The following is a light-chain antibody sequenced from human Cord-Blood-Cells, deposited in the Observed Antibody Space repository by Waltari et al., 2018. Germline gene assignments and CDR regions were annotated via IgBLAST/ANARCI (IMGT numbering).Light chain of an antibody. Sequence: QSALTQPRSVSGSPGQSVTISCTGTSSDVGGYNYVSWYQQHPGKAPKLMIYDVSKRPSGVPVRFSGSKSGNTASLTISGLQAADEADYYCCSYAGSYTVFGGGTKLTVL. CDR2: DVS. V-gene: IGLV2-11*01. J-gene: IGLJ2*01. CDR3: CSYAGSYTV. CDR1: SSDVGGYNY.